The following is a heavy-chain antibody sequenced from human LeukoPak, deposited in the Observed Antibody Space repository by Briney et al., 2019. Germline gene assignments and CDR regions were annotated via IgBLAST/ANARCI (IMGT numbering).Heavy chain of an antibody. J-gene: IGHJ6*03. D-gene: IGHD2-2*02. Sequence: SETLSLTCTVSGGSISSYYWSWIRQPPGKGLQWIGSISYSGSTYYNPSLKSRVTISVDTSKNQFSLKLSSVTAADTAVYYCARDLLNRIPPYYYMDVWGRGITVTVSS. V-gene: IGHV4-39*07. CDR1: GGSISSYY. CDR2: ISYSGST. CDR3: ARDLLNRIPPYYYMDV.